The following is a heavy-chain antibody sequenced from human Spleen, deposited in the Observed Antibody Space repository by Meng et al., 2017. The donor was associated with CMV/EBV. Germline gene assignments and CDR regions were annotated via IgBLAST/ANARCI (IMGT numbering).Heavy chain of an antibody. J-gene: IGHJ4*02. CDR1: FSSYA. D-gene: IGHD3-3*01. V-gene: IGHV3-30-3*01. CDR2: ISHDGTNK. CDR3: ARVYDFWSAFYTGMRIGY. Sequence: FSSYARHWVRQAPGKGLEWVAIISHDGTNKYSADSVKGRFTISRDNSKNTLSLQMNGLRAEDTAVYYCARVYDFWSAFYTGMRIGYWGQGTLVTVSS.